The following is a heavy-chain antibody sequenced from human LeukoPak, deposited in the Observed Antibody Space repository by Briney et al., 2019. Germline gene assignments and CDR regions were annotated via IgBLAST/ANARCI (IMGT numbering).Heavy chain of an antibody. V-gene: IGHV3-7*03. CDR2: IKQDGSEK. D-gene: IGHD3-10*01. CDR3: ARHRFYYAGYEY. J-gene: IGHJ4*02. Sequence: GGSLRLSCAASGFIIISYRMSWVRQAPGKGLEWVANIKQDGSEKYYVDSVKGRFTISRDNAKNSLYQQMSSLRAEDTAVYYCARHRFYYAGYEYWGQGTLVTVSS. CDR1: GFIIISYR.